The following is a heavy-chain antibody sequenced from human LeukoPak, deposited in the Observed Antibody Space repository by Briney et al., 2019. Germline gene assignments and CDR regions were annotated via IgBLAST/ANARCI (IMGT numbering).Heavy chain of an antibody. CDR3: VRDLILVWTPGDDFDH. CDR2: INEDASTI. Sequence: GGSLRLSCVASGFTFSSYWMHWVRQAPGKGLEGVSRINEDASTIAYADSVKGRFTISRENAMDTLYLQMNSLRAEDTAVYYCVRDLILVWTPGDDFDHWGQGTLVTVSS. CDR1: GFTFSSYW. V-gene: IGHV3-74*03. D-gene: IGHD3-16*01. J-gene: IGHJ4*02.